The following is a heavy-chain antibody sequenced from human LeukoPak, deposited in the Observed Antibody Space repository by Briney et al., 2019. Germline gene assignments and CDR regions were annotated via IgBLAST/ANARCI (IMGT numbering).Heavy chain of an antibody. CDR3: ARGQQLVGSWFDP. J-gene: IGHJ5*02. D-gene: IGHD6-13*01. Sequence: PSETLSLTCAVSGGSISSSNWWSWVRQPPGKGLEWIGEIYHSGSTNYNPSLKSRVTISVDKSKNQFSLKLSSVTAADTAVYYCARGQQLVGSWFDPWGQGTLVTVSS. CDR1: GGSISSSNW. CDR2: IYHSGST. V-gene: IGHV4-4*02.